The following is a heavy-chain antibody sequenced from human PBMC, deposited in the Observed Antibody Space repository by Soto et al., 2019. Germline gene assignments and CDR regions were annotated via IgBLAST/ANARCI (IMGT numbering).Heavy chain of an antibody. CDR1: GGSFSGYY. D-gene: IGHD3-16*02. J-gene: IGHJ6*03. CDR2: INHSGST. CDR3: ARQMGELSLFGYYYYYMDV. V-gene: IGHV4-34*01. Sequence: SETLSLTCAVYGGSFSGYYWSWIRQPPGKGLEWIGEINHSGSTNYNPSLKSRVTISVDTSKNQFSLKLSSVTAADTAVYYCARQMGELSLFGYYYYYMDVWGKGTTVTVSS.